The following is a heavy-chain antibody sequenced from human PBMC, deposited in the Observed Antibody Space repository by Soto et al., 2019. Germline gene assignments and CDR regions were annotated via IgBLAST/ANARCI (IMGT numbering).Heavy chain of an antibody. V-gene: IGHV1-18*04. J-gene: IGHJ5*02. Sequence: ASVKVSCKAPGFTFNNYGYSWVRQAPGQGLEWMGWIAAYNGITNYAQKLQGRVAMTTDTSTRTAYMELRNLRSDDTAIYYCARDPPGYYDSSGAAWSWGQGTLVTVSS. D-gene: IGHD3-22*01. CDR3: ARDPPGYYDSSGAAWS. CDR1: GFTFNNYG. CDR2: IAAYNGIT.